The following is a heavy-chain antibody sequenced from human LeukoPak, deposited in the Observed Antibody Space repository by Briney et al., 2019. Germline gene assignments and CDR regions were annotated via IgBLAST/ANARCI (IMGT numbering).Heavy chain of an antibody. V-gene: IGHV1-46*01. D-gene: IGHD3-22*01. CDR1: GYTFTSHY. J-gene: IGHJ4*02. Sequence: ASVKVSCKAVGYTFTSHYMHWVRQAPGQGLEWMGIINPSGGSPSYAQKFQGRVTMTRDTSISTAYMELSRLRSDDTAVYYCARDRHYYDSSGYIDYWGQGTLVTVSS. CDR3: ARDRHYYDSSGYIDY. CDR2: INPSGGSP.